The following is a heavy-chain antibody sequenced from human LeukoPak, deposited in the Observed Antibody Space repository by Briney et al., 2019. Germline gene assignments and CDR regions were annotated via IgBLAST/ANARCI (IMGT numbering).Heavy chain of an antibody. CDR3: AKRGVVVRVFLVGFHKEAYYFDS. CDR1: GITLSNYG. CDR2: LSGSAGGT. D-gene: IGHD3-16*02. Sequence: PGGSLRLSCGVSGITLSNYGMGWVRQAPGKGLEWVAGLSGSAGGTNYADSVKGRFTISRDNSKNTLFLPMDRLRAEDTAVYFCAKRGVVVRVFLVGFHKEAYYFDSWGQGAQVTVSS. J-gene: IGHJ4*02. V-gene: IGHV3-23*01.